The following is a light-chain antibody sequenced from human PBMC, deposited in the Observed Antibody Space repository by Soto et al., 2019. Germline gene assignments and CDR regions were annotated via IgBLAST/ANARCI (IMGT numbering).Light chain of an antibody. CDR2: GAS. Sequence: EIAMTQSPATLPVSPGERATLACTASQSGSSNLAWYQQKAGQATRLHIYGASTRATGIPVRFSGSGSGTELTLTISSLQSEDFAVYHCQQYNTWPRTFGQGTKVEIK. J-gene: IGKJ1*01. CDR1: QSGSSN. V-gene: IGKV3-15*01. CDR3: QQYNTWPRT.